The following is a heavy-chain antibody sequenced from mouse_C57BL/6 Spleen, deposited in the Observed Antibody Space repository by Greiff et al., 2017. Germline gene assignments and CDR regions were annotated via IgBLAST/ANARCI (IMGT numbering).Heavy chain of an antibody. V-gene: IGHV1-69*01. CDR3: ARLGGYFDY. Sequence: VQLQQPGAELVMPGASVKLSCKASGYTFTSYWMHWVKQRPGQGLEWIGEIDPSDSYTNYNQKFKGKSTLTVDKSSSPAYMQLSSLTSADSAVYYCARLGGYFDYWGQGTTLTVSS. CDR1: GYTFTSYW. J-gene: IGHJ2*01. CDR2: IDPSDSYT.